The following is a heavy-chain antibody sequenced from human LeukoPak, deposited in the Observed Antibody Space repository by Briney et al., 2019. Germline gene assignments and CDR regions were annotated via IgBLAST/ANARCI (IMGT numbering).Heavy chain of an antibody. Sequence: GGSLRLSCAVSGFTFYNYGMSWVRQAPGKGLEWVSAITASGAATYIADSVKGRFVISRDNSKNTLYLQMNSLRAEDTAVYYCAKEEWLLAVYFDYWGQGTLVTVSS. CDR1: GFTFYNYG. D-gene: IGHD3-3*01. J-gene: IGHJ4*02. CDR3: AKEEWLLAVYFDY. V-gene: IGHV3-23*01. CDR2: ITASGAAT.